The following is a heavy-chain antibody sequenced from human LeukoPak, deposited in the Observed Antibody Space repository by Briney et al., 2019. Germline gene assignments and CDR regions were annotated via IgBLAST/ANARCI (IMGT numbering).Heavy chain of an antibody. D-gene: IGHD4-17*01. CDR3: ARPYGDYTDYFFDY. CDR2: ISPNGGGT. J-gene: IGHJ4*02. Sequence: GASVKVSCKASGYTFTGHYMHWVRQAPGQGLEWVGWISPNGGGTSYAQKFQDRVTMTRDTSISTAYMELSRLRSDDTAVYFCARPYGDYTDYFFDYWGQGTQVTVSS. CDR1: GYTFTGHY. V-gene: IGHV1-2*02.